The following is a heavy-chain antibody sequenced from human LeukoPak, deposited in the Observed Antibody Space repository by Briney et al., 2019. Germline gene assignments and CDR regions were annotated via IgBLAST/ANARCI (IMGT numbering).Heavy chain of an antibody. D-gene: IGHD3-10*01. CDR1: GFTFDDYA. J-gene: IGHJ4*02. V-gene: IGHV3-9*01. Sequence: GGSLRFSCAASGFTFDDYAMDWVRQAPGKGLEWVSGISWNSGSIGYADSVKGRFTISRDNAKNSLYLQMNSLRAEDTALYYCAKDGGAKGIITTVFDYWGQGTLVTVSS. CDR3: AKDGGAKGIITTVFDY. CDR2: ISWNSGSI.